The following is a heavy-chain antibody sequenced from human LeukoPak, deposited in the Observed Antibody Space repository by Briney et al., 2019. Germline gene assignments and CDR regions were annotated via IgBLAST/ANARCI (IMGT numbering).Heavy chain of an antibody. Sequence: SETLSLTCTVSGYSISSGYYWGWIRQPPGKGLEWIGSIYHSGSTYYNPSLKSRVTISVDTSKNQFSLKLSSVTAADTAVYYCARHALTYYDFWSGYLSFDYWGQGTLVTVSS. V-gene: IGHV4-38-2*02. CDR2: IYHSGST. CDR1: GYSISSGYY. J-gene: IGHJ4*02. CDR3: ARHALTYYDFWSGYLSFDY. D-gene: IGHD3-3*01.